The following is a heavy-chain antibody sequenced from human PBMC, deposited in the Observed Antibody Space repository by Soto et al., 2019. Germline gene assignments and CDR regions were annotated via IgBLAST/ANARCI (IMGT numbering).Heavy chain of an antibody. J-gene: IGHJ6*02. CDR2: MNPNSGNT. CDR3: AADKIGQLGVGMAAAGTRYYYYGMDV. V-gene: IGHV1-8*01. CDR1: GYTFTSYD. Sequence: ASVKVSCKASGYTFTSYDINWVRQATGQGLEWMGWMNPNSGNTGYAQKLQERVTITRDMSTSTAYMELSSLRSEDTAVYYCAADKIGQLGVGMAAAGTRYYYYGMDVWGQGTTVTVSS. D-gene: IGHD6-13*01.